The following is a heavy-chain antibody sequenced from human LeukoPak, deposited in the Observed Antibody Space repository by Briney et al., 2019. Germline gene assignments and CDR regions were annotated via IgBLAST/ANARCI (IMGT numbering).Heavy chain of an antibody. J-gene: IGHJ6*03. Sequence: AGGSLRLSCAASGFTFSSYAMHWVRQAPGKGLEWVAVISYEGRNKYHADSVKGRFSISRDNSKNTLSLQMNSLRAEDTAVYYCAXEMDEQLRSRNYYYYYYMDVWGKGTTVTVSS. CDR3: AXEMDEQLRSRNYYYYYYMDV. D-gene: IGHD6-6*01. V-gene: IGHV3-30*04. CDR1: GFTFSSYA. CDR2: ISYEGRNK.